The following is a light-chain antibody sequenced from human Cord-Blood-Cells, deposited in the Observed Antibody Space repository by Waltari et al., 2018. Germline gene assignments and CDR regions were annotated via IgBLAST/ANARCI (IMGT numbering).Light chain of an antibody. CDR2: SNK. CDR1: SSNIGSTT. J-gene: IGLJ1*01. V-gene: IGLV1-44*01. CDR3: AAWDDSLNGPV. Sequence: QSVLTQPPSASGTPGQRVTISCSGSSSNIGSTTVNWYQQLPGTAPKLLIYSNKQRPSGVPDRFSGSKSGTSASLAISGLQSEDEADYYCAAWDDSLNGPVFGTGTKVTVL.